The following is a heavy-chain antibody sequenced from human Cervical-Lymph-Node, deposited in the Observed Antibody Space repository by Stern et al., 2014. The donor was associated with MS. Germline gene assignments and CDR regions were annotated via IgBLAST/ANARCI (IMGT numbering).Heavy chain of an antibody. Sequence: VQLVQSGAEVKKPGASVKVSCKASGYTFTSYYMHWVRQVPGQGLEWMGIINPSGGSTTYAQKFQGRVTMTRDTSTSTVYMELSSLRSEDTAVYYCARPAVVFDGYNLGWYFDLWGRGTLVTVSS. J-gene: IGHJ2*01. CDR3: ARPAVVFDGYNLGWYFDL. D-gene: IGHD5-24*01. CDR1: GYTFTSYY. V-gene: IGHV1-46*01. CDR2: INPSGGST.